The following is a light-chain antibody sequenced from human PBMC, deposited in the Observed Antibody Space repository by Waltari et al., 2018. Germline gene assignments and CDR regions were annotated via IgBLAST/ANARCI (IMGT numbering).Light chain of an antibody. CDR2: SAS. V-gene: IGKV3-15*01. CDR3: QQYDNRPPYT. Sequence: IVMTQSPATLSVSPGDRATLSCRSSQSVSSNLAWYQQKRGQAPRLLIYSASTRAAGVPDRFSGSGSATQFTLTISSLQSEDFAVYYCQQYDNRPPYTVGQGTKLEMK. CDR1: QSVSSN. J-gene: IGKJ2*01.